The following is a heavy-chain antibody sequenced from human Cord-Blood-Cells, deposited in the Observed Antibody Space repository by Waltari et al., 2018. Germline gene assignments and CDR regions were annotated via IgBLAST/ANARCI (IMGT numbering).Heavy chain of an antibody. V-gene: IGHV3-7*01. J-gene: IGHJ4*02. CDR3: ARRGPEPRYFDY. CDR1: GFTFSSLW. CDR2: IKQDGSEK. D-gene: IGHD3-16*01. Sequence: EVQLVESGGGLVQPGGSLSLSCAASGFTFSSLWMSWVRQAPGKGLEWVANIKQDGSEKYYVDSVKGRFTISRDNAKNSLYLQMNSLRAEDTAVYYCARRGPEPRYFDYWGQGTLVTVSS.